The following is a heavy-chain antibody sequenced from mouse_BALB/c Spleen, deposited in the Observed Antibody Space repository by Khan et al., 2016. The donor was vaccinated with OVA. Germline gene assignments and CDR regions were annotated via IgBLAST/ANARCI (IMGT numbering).Heavy chain of an antibody. Sequence: QVQLQQSGPELVRPGASVKMSCKASGYTFTSFWIHWVKQRPGQGLEWIGMIDPSKSETRLNQKFKDKATLNVDTSSNTAYMQLSRLTSEDSAVYYCARGSYGSPFAYWGQGTLVTVSA. CDR1: GYTFTSFW. D-gene: IGHD1-1*01. J-gene: IGHJ3*01. CDR2: IDPSKSET. CDR3: ARGSYGSPFAY. V-gene: IGHV1S127*01.